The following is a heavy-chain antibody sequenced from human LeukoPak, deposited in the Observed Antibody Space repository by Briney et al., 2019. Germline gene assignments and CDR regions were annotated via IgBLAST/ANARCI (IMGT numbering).Heavy chain of an antibody. CDR2: IYPGNSDS. CDR3: ARPGYSSSLDY. V-gene: IGHV5-51*01. J-gene: IGHJ4*02. D-gene: IGHD6-13*01. CDR1: GYSFTSYW. Sequence: GESLRISCKGSGYSFTSYWIGWVRQMPGKGPEWMGIIYPGNSDSRYSPSFQGQVTISADKSISTAYLQWSSLKASDTAMYYCARPGYSSSLDYWGQGTLVTVSS.